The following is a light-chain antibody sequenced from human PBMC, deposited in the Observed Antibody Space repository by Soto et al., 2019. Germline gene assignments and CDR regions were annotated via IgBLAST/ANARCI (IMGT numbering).Light chain of an antibody. CDR2: AAS. V-gene: IGKV1-27*01. CDR1: QGISNH. J-gene: IGKJ1*01. Sequence: DIQMTQSPSSLSGSVGDSVTITCRASQGISNHLAWYQQRPGKAPTLLIYAASTLQSGVPSRFSGSGSGTDFTLTISSLQPEDVATYYCQRYNNAPRTFGQGTKVEIK. CDR3: QRYNNAPRT.